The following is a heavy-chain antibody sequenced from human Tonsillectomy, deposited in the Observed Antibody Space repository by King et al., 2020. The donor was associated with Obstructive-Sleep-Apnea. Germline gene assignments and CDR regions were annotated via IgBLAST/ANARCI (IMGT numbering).Heavy chain of an antibody. J-gene: IGHJ4*02. CDR3: ARDPDFWSGYDTPLAIDY. CDR1: GFTFNSYA. CDR2: ISYDGNNK. Sequence: VQLVESGGGVVQPGRSLRLSCTASGFTFNSYAMHWVRQAPGKGLEWRTVISYDGNNKYYADSVKGRFAISRDNSKNTLYLQMKSLRGEDTAVYYCARDPDFWSGYDTPLAIDYWGQGTLVTVSS. D-gene: IGHD3-3*01. V-gene: IGHV3-30*09.